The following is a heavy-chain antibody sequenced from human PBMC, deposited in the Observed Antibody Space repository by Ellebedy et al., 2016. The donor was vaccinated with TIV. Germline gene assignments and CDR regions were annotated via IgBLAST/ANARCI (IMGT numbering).Heavy chain of an antibody. Sequence: ASVKVSCKASGYTFIHYVISWVRQAPGQGLEWLGWISDYIGKTNYAQKFQGRVTMTTDTSTTTAHMELRSLSFDDPAVYYCARFVDRALAPHGALDIWGQGTMVTVSS. V-gene: IGHV1-18*01. CDR1: GYTFIHYV. D-gene: IGHD5-18*01. J-gene: IGHJ3*02. CDR2: ISDYIGKT. CDR3: ARFVDRALAPHGALDI.